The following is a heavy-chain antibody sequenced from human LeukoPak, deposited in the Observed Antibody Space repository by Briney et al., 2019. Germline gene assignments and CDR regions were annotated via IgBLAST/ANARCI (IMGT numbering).Heavy chain of an antibody. V-gene: IGHV3-23*01. CDR2: ISGSGGST. D-gene: IGHD4/OR15-4a*01. CDR3: AKKRWLTAYYFDY. Sequence: GGSLRLSCAASAFTFSSYAMTWVRQAPGKGLEWVSAISGSGGSTYYADSVKGRFTISRDNSKNTLYLQMNSLRAEDTAVYYCAKKRWLTAYYFDYWGQGTLVTVSS. CDR1: AFTFSSYA. J-gene: IGHJ4*02.